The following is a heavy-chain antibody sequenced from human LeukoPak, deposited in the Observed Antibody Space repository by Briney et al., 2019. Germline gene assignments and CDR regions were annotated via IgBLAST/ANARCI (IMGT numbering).Heavy chain of an antibody. CDR3: ARLGRDWLVFDY. J-gene: IGHJ4*02. CDR1: GFTFSSYE. D-gene: IGHD3-9*01. V-gene: IGHV3-48*03. CDR2: IGASGSAI. Sequence: GGSLRLSCAASGFTFSSYEMNWVRQAPGKGLEWVSYIGASGSAIYYADSVKGRFTISRDNAKNSLYLQMNSLRAEDTAVYYCARLGRDWLVFDYWGQGTLVTVSS.